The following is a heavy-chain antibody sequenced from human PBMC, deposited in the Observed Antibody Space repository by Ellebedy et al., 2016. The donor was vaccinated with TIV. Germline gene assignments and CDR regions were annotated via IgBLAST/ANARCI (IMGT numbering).Heavy chain of an antibody. CDR1: GFTLSNYA. J-gene: IGHJ4*02. CDR3: ASGRCSGANCHYFDY. CDR2: ISSDGSHI. V-gene: IGHV3-30*04. D-gene: IGHD2-15*01. Sequence: PGGSLRLSCAVSGFTLSNYAVYWVRHAPGKGLQWVTFISSDGSHINYADSVKGRFTISRDISKNTMYLQMNSLRAEDTALYFCASGRCSGANCHYFDYWGQGTVVTVSS.